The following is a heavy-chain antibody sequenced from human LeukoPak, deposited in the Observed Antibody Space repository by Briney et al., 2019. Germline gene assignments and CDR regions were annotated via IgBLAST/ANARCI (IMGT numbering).Heavy chain of an antibody. Sequence: PGGSLRLSCAASGFTFSSYGMSWVRQAPGKGLEWVSSISSSSSYIYYADSVKGRFTISRDNAKNSLYLQMNSLRAEDTAVYYCARDLVTMVRGVIENDYWGQGTLVTVSP. CDR1: GFTFSSYG. D-gene: IGHD3-10*01. CDR3: ARDLVTMVRGVIENDY. V-gene: IGHV3-21*01. CDR2: ISSSSSYI. J-gene: IGHJ4*02.